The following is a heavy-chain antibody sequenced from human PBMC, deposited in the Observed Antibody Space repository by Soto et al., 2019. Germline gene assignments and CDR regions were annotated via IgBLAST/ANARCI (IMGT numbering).Heavy chain of an antibody. CDR1: GFTFSSYS. J-gene: IGHJ6*02. CDR2: ISSSSSYI. V-gene: IGHV3-21*01. CDR3: ARMYGDYGLNGNYYGMDV. D-gene: IGHD4-17*01. Sequence: EVQLVESGGGLVKPGGSLSLSCAASGFTFSSYSMNWARQAPGKGLEWVSSISSSSSYIYFADSVTGRFTISRDNAKNSLSLQMNSLRAEDTAVYYCARMYGDYGLNGNYYGMDVWGQGTTVTVSS.